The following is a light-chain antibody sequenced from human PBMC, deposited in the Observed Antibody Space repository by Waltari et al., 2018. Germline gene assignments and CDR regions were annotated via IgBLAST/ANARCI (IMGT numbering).Light chain of an antibody. CDR2: DAS. CDR3: QKYGTLPAT. CDR1: QSFSRT. J-gene: IGKJ1*01. V-gene: IGKV3-20*01. Sequence: EIVLTQSPGTLSLSPGERATLSCRASQSFSRTLAWYQQKPGQAPRLLIYDASTRATGSPDRFRGSGSGTDFSLTISRLEPEDFAVYYCQKYGTLPATFGQGTKVEVK.